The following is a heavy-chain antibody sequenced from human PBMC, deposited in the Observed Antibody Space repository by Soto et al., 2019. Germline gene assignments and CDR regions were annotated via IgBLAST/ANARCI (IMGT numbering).Heavy chain of an antibody. CDR1: GGTFSTYA. CDR2: IIPRIDSA. J-gene: IGHJ4*02. Sequence: GASVKVSCKASGGTFSTYAISWVRQAPGQGPEWMGGIIPRIDSANYAQKFQGRATITGDASTSTAYMEMSSLRSEDTAVYYCATTISLVRRVITWPIDYWGQGTLVTVSS. D-gene: IGHD3-10*01. CDR3: ATTISLVRRVITWPIDY. V-gene: IGHV1-69*13.